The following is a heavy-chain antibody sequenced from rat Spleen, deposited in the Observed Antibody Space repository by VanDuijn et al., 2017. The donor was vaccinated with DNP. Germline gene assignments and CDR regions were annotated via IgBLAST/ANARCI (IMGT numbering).Heavy chain of an antibody. J-gene: IGHJ3*01. V-gene: IGHV5S13*01. CDR3: ATGVYGGYEDWFAH. Sequence: EVQLVESGGGLVQPGRSLKLSCAASGFTFSDYNMAWVRQAPKKNLEWVASISTRGEYTHYRDSVKGRFTVSRDNAKNSQYLQMDSLRSEDTAIYYCATGVYGGYEDWFAHWGQGTLVTVSS. D-gene: IGHD1-11*01. CDR1: GFTFSDYN. CDR2: ISTRGEYT.